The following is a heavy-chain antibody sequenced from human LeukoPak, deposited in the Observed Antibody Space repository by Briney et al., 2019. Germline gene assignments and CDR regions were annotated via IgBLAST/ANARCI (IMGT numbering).Heavy chain of an antibody. V-gene: IGHV3-64*01. CDR2: ISSNGGST. Sequence: GGSLRLSCAPSVFTFSSYAMHWVLQAPGKGLEYVSAISSNGGSTYYANSVKGRFTISRDNSKNTLFLQMGSLRAEDMAVYYCARGGSIAARPIDYWGQGTLVTVSS. CDR1: VFTFSSYA. J-gene: IGHJ4*02. D-gene: IGHD6-6*01. CDR3: ARGGSIAARPIDY.